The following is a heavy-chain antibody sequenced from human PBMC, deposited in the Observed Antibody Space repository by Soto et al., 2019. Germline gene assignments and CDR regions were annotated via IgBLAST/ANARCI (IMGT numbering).Heavy chain of an antibody. V-gene: IGHV1-69*13. CDR1: GGTFSSYA. CDR2: IIPIFGTA. CDR3: ARAVGAGYYYYYYGMDV. J-gene: IGHJ6*02. Sequence: SVKVSCKASGGTFSSYAISWVRQAPGQGLEWMGGIIPIFGTANYAQKFQGRVTITADESTSTAYMELSSLRSEDTAVYYCARAVGAGYYYYYYGMDVWGQGTTVNVSS. D-gene: IGHD2-15*01.